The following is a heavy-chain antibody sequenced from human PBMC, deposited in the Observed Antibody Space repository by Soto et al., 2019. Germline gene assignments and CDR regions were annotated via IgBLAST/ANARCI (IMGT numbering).Heavy chain of an antibody. J-gene: IGHJ6*02. V-gene: IGHV1-3*01. D-gene: IGHD3-10*01. Sequence: QVQLVQSGAEVKKPGASVKVSCKASGYTFTSYAMHWVRQAPGQRLEWMGWINAGNGNTKYSQKFQGRVNITRDTSASTAYMALSSLRAEDTAVYYCARDGSWGSVSYSPDYYNGMDVWGQGTTVTVSS. CDR2: INAGNGNT. CDR1: GYTFTSYA. CDR3: ARDGSWGSVSYSPDYYNGMDV.